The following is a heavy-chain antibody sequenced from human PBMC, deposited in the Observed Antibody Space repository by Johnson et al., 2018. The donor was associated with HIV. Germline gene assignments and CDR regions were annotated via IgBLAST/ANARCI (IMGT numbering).Heavy chain of an antibody. CDR1: GLIFSRSW. D-gene: IGHD3-16*01. V-gene: IGHV3-74*01. CDR3: AREWGMITFGGVIPRNAFDI. J-gene: IGHJ3*02. CDR2: TTSDGSST. Sequence: VQLVESGGGLVQPGGSLRLSCAASGLIFSRSWIHSVRQAPGQGLVWVSRTTSDGSSTNYADSVKGRCTISRDKAKNTRHLQMNSLRAEDTAVYYCAREWGMITFGGVIPRNAFDIWGQGTMVTVSS.